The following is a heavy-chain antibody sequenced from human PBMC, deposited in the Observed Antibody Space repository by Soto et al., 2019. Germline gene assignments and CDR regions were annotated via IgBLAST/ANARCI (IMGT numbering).Heavy chain of an antibody. D-gene: IGHD3-10*01. CDR3: ARDKGGWGSYFDY. CDR2: ISYDGSNK. Sequence: QVQLVESGGGVVQPGRSLRLSCAASGFTFSSYAMHWVRQAPGKGLEWVAVISYDGSNKYYADSVKGRFTISRDNSKNTLYLQMNSLRAEDTAVYYCARDKGGWGSYFDYWGQGTLVTVSS. J-gene: IGHJ4*02. CDR1: GFTFSSYA. V-gene: IGHV3-30-3*01.